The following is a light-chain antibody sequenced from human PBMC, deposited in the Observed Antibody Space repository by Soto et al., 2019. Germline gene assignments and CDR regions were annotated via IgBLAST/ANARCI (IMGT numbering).Light chain of an antibody. Sequence: QSALTQPPSASGSPGQSVTISCTGTSSDVGGYNYVSWYQQHPGKAPKLMIYEVSKRPSGVPARFSGSKSGNTASLTVSGLQAEDEADYYCSSYAGSNNLFGGGTKVTVL. CDR2: EVS. V-gene: IGLV2-8*01. CDR3: SSYAGSNNL. J-gene: IGLJ2*01. CDR1: SSDVGGYNY.